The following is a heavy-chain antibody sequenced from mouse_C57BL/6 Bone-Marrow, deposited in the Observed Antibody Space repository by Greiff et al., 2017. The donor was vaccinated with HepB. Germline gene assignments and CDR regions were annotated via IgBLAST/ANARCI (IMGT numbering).Heavy chain of an antibody. J-gene: IGHJ4*01. D-gene: IGHD2-3*01. CDR3: ARGGGYYPYAMDY. CDR2: FHPYNDDT. V-gene: IGHV1-47*01. CDR1: GYTFTTYP. Sequence: VQRVESGAELVKPGASVKMSCKASGYTFTTYPIEWMKQNHGKSLEWIGNFHPYNDDTKYNEKFKGKATLTVEKSSSTVYLELSRLTSDDSAVYYCARGGGYYPYAMDYWGQGTSVTVSS.